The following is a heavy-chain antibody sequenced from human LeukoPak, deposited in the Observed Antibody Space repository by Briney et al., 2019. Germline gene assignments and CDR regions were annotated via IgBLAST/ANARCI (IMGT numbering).Heavy chain of an antibody. V-gene: IGHV4-59*08. J-gene: IGHJ5*02. CDR2: IHHSGGT. D-gene: IGHD1-14*01. CDR1: GASINSYW. CDR3: ATHVLFDPDNHSYWFDP. Sequence: SETLSLTCSVSGASINSYWWSWIRQPPGRGLEWIAYIHHSGGTNYNPSLKSRVIISLDTSKNQVSLMLTSVTAADAAVYFCATHVLFDPDNHSYWFDPWGRGTLVTVSS.